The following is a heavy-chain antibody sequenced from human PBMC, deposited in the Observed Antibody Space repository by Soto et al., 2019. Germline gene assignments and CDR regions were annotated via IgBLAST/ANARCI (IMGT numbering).Heavy chain of an antibody. V-gene: IGHV5-51*01. CDR1: GYSFTSYW. J-gene: IGHJ6*02. CDR3: ARTAAAGKYYNGMDV. Sequence: GESLKISCKSSGYSFTSYWIGWVRQMPGKGLECMGIIYPGDSDTRYSPSFQGQVTISADKSISTAYLQWSSLKASDTAMYYCARTAAAGKYYNGMDVWGQGTTVTVS. D-gene: IGHD6-13*01. CDR2: IYPGDSDT.